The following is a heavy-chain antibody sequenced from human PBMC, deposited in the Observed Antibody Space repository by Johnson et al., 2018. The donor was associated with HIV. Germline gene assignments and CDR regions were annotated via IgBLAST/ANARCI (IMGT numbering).Heavy chain of an antibody. J-gene: IGHJ3*02. Sequence: EMQLVESGGGLVKPGGSVRLSCAASGFTFNNAWMSWVRQAPGKGMEWVGRIKSKTDGGTTDYAAPVTGRFTISRDDSKNTLYLQMKSLKTEDTAVYYCTTDHYFLDALDIWGQGTMVTVSS. CDR1: GFTFNNAW. V-gene: IGHV3-15*01. CDR2: IKSKTDGGTT. D-gene: IGHD2/OR15-2a*01. CDR3: TTDHYFLDALDI.